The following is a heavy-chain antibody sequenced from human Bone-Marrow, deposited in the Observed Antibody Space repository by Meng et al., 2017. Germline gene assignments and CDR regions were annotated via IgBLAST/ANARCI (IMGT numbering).Heavy chain of an antibody. CDR1: GFTFSDYY. Sequence: GESLKISCAASGFTFSDYYMSWIRQAPGKGLEWVSYISSSGSTIYYADSVKGRFTISRDNAKNSLYLQMNSLRAEDTAVYYCARTGGIAVAGTPWWFDPWGQGTLVTVSS. J-gene: IGHJ5*02. V-gene: IGHV3-11*04. D-gene: IGHD6-19*01. CDR2: ISSSGSTI. CDR3: ARTGGIAVAGTPWWFDP.